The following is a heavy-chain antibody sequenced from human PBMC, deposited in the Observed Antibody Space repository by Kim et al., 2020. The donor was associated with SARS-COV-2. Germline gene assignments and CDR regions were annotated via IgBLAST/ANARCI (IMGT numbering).Heavy chain of an antibody. D-gene: IGHD1-7*01. J-gene: IGHJ5*01. V-gene: IGHV3-30*02. Sequence: KGTFTIARDNSKNPLYLQMNSLRSEDTAVYYCAKDGLFVTGTVFSPGWFDSWGQGTLVTVSS. CDR3: AKDGLFVTGTVFSPGWFDS.